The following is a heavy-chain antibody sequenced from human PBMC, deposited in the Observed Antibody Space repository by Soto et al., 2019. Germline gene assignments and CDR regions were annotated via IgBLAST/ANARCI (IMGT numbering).Heavy chain of an antibody. J-gene: IGHJ4*02. CDR3: ASLHCISTGCYGHFDY. V-gene: IGHV1-69*12. CDR1: GGTFSSYA. Sequence: QVQLVQSGAEVKKPGSSVKVSCKASGGTFSSYAISWVRQAPGQGLEWMGGIIPIFGTANYAQKFQGRVTIAADDSTSTAYMELSGLRSEDPAVYYCASLHCISTGCYGHFDYWGQGTLVTVSS. D-gene: IGHD2-2*01. CDR2: IIPIFGTA.